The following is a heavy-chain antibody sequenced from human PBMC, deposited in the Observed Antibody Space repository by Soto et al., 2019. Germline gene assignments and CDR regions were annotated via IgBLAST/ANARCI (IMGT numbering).Heavy chain of an antibody. D-gene: IGHD3-3*01. Sequence: QVQLVQSGAAVKKPGSSVKVSCKASGGTFSSYAISWVRQAPGQGLEWMGGIIPIFGPANYAQKFQGRITITADEYTSTAYRELSSLRSEDTAVYYWARYGGGFWSGQGSWGQGTLVTVSS. V-gene: IGHV1-69*01. CDR2: IIPIFGPA. CDR3: ARYGGGFWSGQGS. CDR1: GGTFSSYA. J-gene: IGHJ4*02.